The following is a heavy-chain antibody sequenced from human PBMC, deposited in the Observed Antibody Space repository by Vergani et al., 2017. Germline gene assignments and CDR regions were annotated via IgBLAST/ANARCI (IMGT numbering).Heavy chain of an antibody. CDR3: VKDIAASGNYWYFDL. D-gene: IGHD6-13*01. CDR2: ISYDGSNK. CDR1: GFIFKNHG. J-gene: IGHJ2*01. V-gene: IGHV3-30*18. Sequence: QVQLVESGGGVVQPGTSLRLSCAASGFIFKNHGMQWVRQAPGKGLEWVAVISYDGSNKYYADSVKGRFTISRDNSKNTLYLQMNSLRAEDTAVYYCVKDIAASGNYWYFDLWGRGTLVTVSS.